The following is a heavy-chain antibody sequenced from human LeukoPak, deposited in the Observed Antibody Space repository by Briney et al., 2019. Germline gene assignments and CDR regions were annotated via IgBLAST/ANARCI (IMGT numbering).Heavy chain of an antibody. D-gene: IGHD5-18*01. J-gene: IGHJ4*02. V-gene: IGHV4-59*01. Sequence: PSETLSLTCTVSGGSISSYYWSWIRQPPGKGLEWIGYIYYSGSTNYNPSLKSRVTISVDTSKNQFSLKLSSVPAADTAVYYCARAQYSYGYPFDYWGQGTLVTVSS. CDR3: ARAQYSYGYPFDY. CDR2: IYYSGST. CDR1: GGSISSYY.